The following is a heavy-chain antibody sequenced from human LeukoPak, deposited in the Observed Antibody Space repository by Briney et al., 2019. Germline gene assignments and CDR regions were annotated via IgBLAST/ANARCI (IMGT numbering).Heavy chain of an antibody. CDR2: MYLSGTT. CDR1: GDSINSLDL. V-gene: IGHV4-4*02. CDR3: AGLVGRYSSGLYYYYFDY. Sequence: SETLSLTCTVSGDSINSLDLWSWVRQPPGKGLEWIGEMYLSGTTHSNPSVKSRVTISIDKSKNQFSLNLSSVTAADTAVYYCAGLVGRYSSGLYYYYFDYWGQGTLVTVSS. J-gene: IGHJ4*02. D-gene: IGHD3-22*01.